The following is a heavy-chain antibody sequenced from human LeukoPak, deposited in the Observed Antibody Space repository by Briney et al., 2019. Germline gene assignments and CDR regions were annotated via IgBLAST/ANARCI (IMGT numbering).Heavy chain of an antibody. V-gene: IGHV4-39*01. CDR3: ARRTSSSWYVSLDY. CDR1: GGSISSSSYY. CDR2: IYYSGST. J-gene: IGHJ4*02. Sequence: PSETLSLTCTVSGGSISSSSYYWGWIRQPPGKGLEWIGSIYYSGSTYYNPSLKSRVTISVDTSKNQFSLKLSSVTAADTAVYYCARRTSSSWYVSLDYWGQGTLVTVSS. D-gene: IGHD6-13*01.